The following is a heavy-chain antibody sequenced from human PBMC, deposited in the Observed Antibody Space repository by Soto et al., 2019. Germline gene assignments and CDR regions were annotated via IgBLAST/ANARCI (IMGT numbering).Heavy chain of an antibody. D-gene: IGHD1-1*01. CDR3: KREVQHGVRREYDY. CDR2: IDSGGSRT. V-gene: IGHV3-21*01. CDR1: AFTFGSHT. J-gene: IGHJ4*02. Sequence: EAHLVESGGGLVKPGGSLRLSCEASAFTFGSHTMNWVRQAPGNGVEWGSPIDSGGSRTFYAATVKGRFTISRDNAKNSLFLQMNSLRAEDTAVYFCKREVQHGVRREYDYWCQGTLVTVSS.